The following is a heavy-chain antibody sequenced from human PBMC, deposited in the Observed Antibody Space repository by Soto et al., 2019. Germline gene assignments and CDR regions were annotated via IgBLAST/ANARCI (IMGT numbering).Heavy chain of an antibody. Sequence: HPGGSLRLSCAASGFTFSSYGMHWVRQAPGKGLEWVAVISYDGSNKYYADSVKGRFTISRDNSKNTLYLQMNSLRAEDTAVYYCAKDPFYGSGSLQGNWFDPWGQGTLVTVSS. CDR2: ISYDGSNK. D-gene: IGHD3-10*01. J-gene: IGHJ5*02. CDR3: AKDPFYGSGSLQGNWFDP. V-gene: IGHV3-30*18. CDR1: GFTFSSYG.